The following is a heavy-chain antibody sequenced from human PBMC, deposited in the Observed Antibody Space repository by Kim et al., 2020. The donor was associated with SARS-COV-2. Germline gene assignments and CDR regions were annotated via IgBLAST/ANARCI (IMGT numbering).Heavy chain of an antibody. CDR3: ARLIRGYQLLWVRFGYWFDP. CDR1: GYSFTSYW. CDR2: IYPGDSDT. Sequence: GESLKISCKGSGYSFTSYWIGWVRQMPGKGLEWMGIIYPGDSDTRYSPSFQGQVTISADKSISTAYLQWSSLKASDTAMYYCARLIRGYQLLWVRFGYWFDPWGQGTLVTVSS. D-gene: IGHD2-2*01. J-gene: IGHJ5*02. V-gene: IGHV5-51*01.